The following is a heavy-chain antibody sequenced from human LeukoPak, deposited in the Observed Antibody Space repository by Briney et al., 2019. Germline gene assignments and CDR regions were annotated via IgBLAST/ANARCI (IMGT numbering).Heavy chain of an antibody. CDR3: TRDGYNLGWFDP. D-gene: IGHD5-24*01. J-gene: IGHJ5*02. CDR2: IIPTFGTA. Sequence: SVKVSCKASGGTFSSYAISWVRQAPGQGLEWMGGIIPTFGTANYAQKFQGRVTITADESTSTAYMELSSLRSEDTAVYYCTRDGYNLGWFDPWGQGTLVTVSS. V-gene: IGHV1-69*13. CDR1: GGTFSSYA.